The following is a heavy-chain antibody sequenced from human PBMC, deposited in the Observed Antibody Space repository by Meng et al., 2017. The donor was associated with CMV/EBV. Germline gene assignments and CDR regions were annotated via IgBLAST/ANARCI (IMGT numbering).Heavy chain of an antibody. CDR3: AKDLWVRQLNTSPSFGY. V-gene: IGHV3-30*02. J-gene: IGHJ4*02. Sequence: GGSPRLSCAASGFTFDIYGLHWARQAPGKGLEWVAFIRYDGSSTYSSDSVKGRFTISRDNSKNTMYLQMNSLTTEDTAIYYCAKDLWVRQLNTSPSFGYWGQGTLVTVSS. D-gene: IGHD2-2*01. CDR1: GFTFDIYG. CDR2: IRYDGSST.